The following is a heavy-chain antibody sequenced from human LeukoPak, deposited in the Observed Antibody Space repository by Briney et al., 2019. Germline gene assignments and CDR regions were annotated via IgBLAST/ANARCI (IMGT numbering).Heavy chain of an antibody. D-gene: IGHD3-3*01. CDR2: ISSGGTGT. CDR3: TRDFFGIDY. Sequence: PGGSLRLSCAASGFTFTGYWMHWVRQAPGKGLVWVSYISSGGTGTNYADSVKGRFTISRDNAKNTVYLQMNSLRAEDTAVYYCTRDFFGIDYWGQGTLVTVSS. J-gene: IGHJ4*02. CDR1: GFTFTGYW. V-gene: IGHV3-74*01.